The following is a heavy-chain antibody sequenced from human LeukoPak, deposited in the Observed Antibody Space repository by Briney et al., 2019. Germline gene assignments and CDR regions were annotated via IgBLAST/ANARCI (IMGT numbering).Heavy chain of an antibody. CDR1: GDSISSGDYY. D-gene: IGHD1-26*01. V-gene: IGHV4-61*02. CDR3: ARGEGATGKAFDI. CDR2: ISSSGST. J-gene: IGHJ3*02. Sequence: TLSLTCTVSGDSISSGDYYWSWIRQPAGKGLEWIGRISSSGSTNYNPSLKSRVTISVDTSKNQFSLKLSSVTAADTALYYCARGEGATGKAFDIWGQGTMLTVSS.